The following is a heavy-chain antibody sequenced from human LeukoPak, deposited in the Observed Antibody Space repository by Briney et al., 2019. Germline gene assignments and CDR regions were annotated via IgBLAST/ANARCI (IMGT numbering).Heavy chain of an antibody. V-gene: IGHV4-38-2*02. CDR1: GYSISSGYY. CDR3: ASSIVVVIY. J-gene: IGHJ4*02. CDR2: IYHSGST. Sequence: KPSETLSLTCTVSGYSISSGYYWGWIRQPPGKGLEWIGSIYHSGSTCYNPSLKSRVTISVDTSKNQFSLKLSSVTAADTAVYYCASSIVVVIYWGQGTLVTVSS. D-gene: IGHD3-22*01.